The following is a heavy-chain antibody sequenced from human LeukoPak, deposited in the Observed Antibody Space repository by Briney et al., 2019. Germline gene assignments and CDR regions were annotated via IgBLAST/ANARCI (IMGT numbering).Heavy chain of an antibody. V-gene: IGHV1-2*04. CDR3: ARGGGDFWSGPPTLDYYYYYYMDV. CDR2: INPNSGGT. J-gene: IGHJ6*03. Sequence: GASVKVSCKASGYTFTGYYMHWVRQAPGQGLEWMGWINPNSGGTNYAQKFQGWVTMTRDTSISTAYMELSRLRSDDTAVYYCARGGGDFWSGPPTLDYYYYYYMDVWGKGTTVTVSS. CDR1: GYTFTGYY. D-gene: IGHD3-3*01.